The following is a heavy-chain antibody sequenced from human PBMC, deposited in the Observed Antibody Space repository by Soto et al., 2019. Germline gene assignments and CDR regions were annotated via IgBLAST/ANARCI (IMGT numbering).Heavy chain of an antibody. CDR3: ARRDTIFESSERYYHYGLDV. CDR2: IIPHFGTT. J-gene: IGHJ6*02. V-gene: IGHV1-69*06. D-gene: IGHD3-16*02. Sequence: QVKLVQSRAEVKKPGSSVRVSCKASEGTFNSYVVSWVRQAPGQGLQWMGGIIPHFGTTNYAHQLEGRVTIPADTSTTTAYMELSGLRPGDTAVYYCARRDTIFESSERYYHYGLDVWGQGTTVIVSS. CDR1: EGTFNSYV.